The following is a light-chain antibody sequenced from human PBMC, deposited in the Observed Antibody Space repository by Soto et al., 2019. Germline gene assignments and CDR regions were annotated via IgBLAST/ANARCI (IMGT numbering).Light chain of an antibody. CDR1: QSVGSA. CDR2: GAS. V-gene: IGKV3-15*01. CDR3: QQYNDWLS. Sequence: EIVMTQSPATLSVSPGETATLSCRASQSVGSALAWYQQKPGQPPRLLIYGASTRATGIPARFSGSGSGTEFTLTISSLQSEDFAVYYCQQYNDWLSFGGGTKVEIK. J-gene: IGKJ4*01.